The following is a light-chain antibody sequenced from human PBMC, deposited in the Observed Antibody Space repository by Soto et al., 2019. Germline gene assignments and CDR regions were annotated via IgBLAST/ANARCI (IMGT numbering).Light chain of an antibody. CDR1: SSDVGSYNL. CDR3: CSYAGSSTLNWV. J-gene: IGLJ3*02. V-gene: IGLV2-23*02. Sequence: SALTQPASVSGSPGQSITISCTGTSSDVGSYNLVSWYQQHPGKAPKLMIYEVSKRPSGVSNRFSGSKSGNTASLTISGLQAEDEADYYCCSYAGSSTLNWVFGGGTKLTVL. CDR2: EVS.